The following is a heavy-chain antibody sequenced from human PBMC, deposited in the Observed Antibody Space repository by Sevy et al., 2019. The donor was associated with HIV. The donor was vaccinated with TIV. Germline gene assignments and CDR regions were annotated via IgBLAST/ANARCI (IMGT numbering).Heavy chain of an antibody. CDR3: ARGYCSSTSCYGGSFGGPPLRFDP. CDR2: IYYSGST. Sequence: SETLSLTCTVSGGSISSYYWSWIRQPPGKGLEWIGYIYYSGSTNYNPSLKSRVTISVDTSKNQFSLKLSSVTAADTAVYYCARGYCSSTSCYGGSFGGPPLRFDPWGQGTLVTVSS. V-gene: IGHV4-59*01. CDR1: GGSISSYY. J-gene: IGHJ5*02. D-gene: IGHD2-2*01.